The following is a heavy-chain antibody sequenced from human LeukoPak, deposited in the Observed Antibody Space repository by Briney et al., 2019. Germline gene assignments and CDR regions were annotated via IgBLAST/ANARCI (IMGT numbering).Heavy chain of an antibody. J-gene: IGHJ4*02. Sequence: PSETLSLTCTASGVSISSYYWSWIRQAPGKGLEWIGYIYYSGSTNYNPAPKSRVTISVDTSKNQFSLKLSSVTAADTAVYYCARDLQPGPFDYWGQGTLVTVSS. CDR1: GVSISSYY. CDR3: ARDLQPGPFDY. CDR2: IYYSGST. V-gene: IGHV4-59*01.